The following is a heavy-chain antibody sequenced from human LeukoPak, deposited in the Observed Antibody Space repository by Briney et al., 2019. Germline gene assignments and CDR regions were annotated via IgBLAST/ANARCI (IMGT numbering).Heavy chain of an antibody. Sequence: GGSLRLSCAASGFTFSSYGMHWVRQAPGKGLEWVAYIQNDGSNEQYADSVKGRFSISRDSSKNILYLQMNSLRAADTAVYYCAKDRCSNGIGCYYYYMDVWGKGTTVTISS. CDR2: IQNDGSNE. J-gene: IGHJ6*03. D-gene: IGHD2-8*01. V-gene: IGHV3-30*02. CDR1: GFTFSSYG. CDR3: AKDRCSNGIGCYYYYMDV.